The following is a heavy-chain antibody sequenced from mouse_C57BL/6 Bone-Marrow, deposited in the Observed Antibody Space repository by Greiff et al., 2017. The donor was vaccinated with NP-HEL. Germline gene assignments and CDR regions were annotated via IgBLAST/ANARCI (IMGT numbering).Heavy chain of an antibody. CDR3: ARVTVVKEFYCDY. D-gene: IGHD1-1*01. CDR1: GFTFSSYA. CDR2: ISDGGSYT. J-gene: IGHJ2*01. V-gene: IGHV5-4*03. Sequence: EVMLVESGGGLVKPGGSLKLSCAASGFTFSSYAMSWVRQTPEKRLEWVATISDGGSYTYYPDNVKGRFTISRDNAKNNLYLQMSHLKSEDTAMYYCARVTVVKEFYCDYWGQGTTLTVSS.